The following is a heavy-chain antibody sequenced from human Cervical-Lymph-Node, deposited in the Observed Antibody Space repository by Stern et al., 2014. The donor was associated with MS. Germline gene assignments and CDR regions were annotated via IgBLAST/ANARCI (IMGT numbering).Heavy chain of an antibody. CDR3: AADPRPYSYYVGFYYYGVDV. CDR2: IVVGSGKT. Sequence: QMQLVQSGPEVKKPGTSVKVSCKASGFTFINSAVQWVRQARGQRLEWIGGIVVGSGKTNYAQKFQERVTITRDMSSNTAYLELSNLRSDDAATYYCAADPRPYSYYVGFYYYGVDVWGQGTTVSVSS. V-gene: IGHV1-58*01. D-gene: IGHD4-11*01. CDR1: GFTFINSA. J-gene: IGHJ6*02.